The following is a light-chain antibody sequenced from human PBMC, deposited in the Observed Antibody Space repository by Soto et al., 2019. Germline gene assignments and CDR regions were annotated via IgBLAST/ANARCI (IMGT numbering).Light chain of an antibody. Sequence: QSALTQPPSASGSPGQSVTISCTGTSSDVGGYNYVSWYQQHPGKAPKLMISEVSKRPSGVPDRFSGSKSGNTASLTVSGLQAEDEADYYCSSFAGSNVVFGGGTQLTV. CDR2: EVS. CDR3: SSFAGSNVV. V-gene: IGLV2-8*01. CDR1: SSDVGGYNY. J-gene: IGLJ2*01.